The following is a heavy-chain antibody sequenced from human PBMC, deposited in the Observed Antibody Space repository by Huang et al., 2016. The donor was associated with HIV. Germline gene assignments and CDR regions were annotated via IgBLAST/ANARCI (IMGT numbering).Heavy chain of an antibody. D-gene: IGHD2-15*01. J-gene: IGHJ4*02. V-gene: IGHV3-15*01. CDR3: TTWISTAAGGN. Sequence: EVQLIESGGGLVKPGSSLRLSCAGSGFSFSTVWMSWVRRNPGKGREWVALSKKSLDGGTTDYAAPVRGRFIISRDDSKNRMDLQMHDLKAADTAVYYCTTWISTAAGGNWGQGTLVTVSS. CDR1: GFSFSTVW. CDR2: SKKSLDGGTT.